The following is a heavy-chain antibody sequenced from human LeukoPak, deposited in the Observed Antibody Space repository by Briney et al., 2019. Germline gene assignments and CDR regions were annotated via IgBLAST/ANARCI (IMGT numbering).Heavy chain of an antibody. V-gene: IGHV3-21*01. Sequence: KPGGSLRLPCAASGFTFNRYNMNWVRRAPGKGLEWVSSISTSSSYIYYADSVRGRFTISRDNAKNSLYLQMNSLRAEDTAVYSCARGADGVSSNSRGWFDPWGQGTLVTVSS. CDR1: GFTFNRYN. CDR3: ARGADGVSSNSRGWFDP. J-gene: IGHJ5*02. D-gene: IGHD2-15*01. CDR2: ISTSSSYI.